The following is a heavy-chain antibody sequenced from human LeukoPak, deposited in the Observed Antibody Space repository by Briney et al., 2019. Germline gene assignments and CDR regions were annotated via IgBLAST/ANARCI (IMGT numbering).Heavy chain of an antibody. CDR1: GFNFTNYA. CDR2: IPYDGNNK. CDR3: ARARPSMWIDY. J-gene: IGHJ4*02. D-gene: IGHD5-12*01. V-gene: IGHV3-30*04. Sequence: GGSLRLSCAASGFNFTNYAVHWVRQAPGKGLEWVAVIPYDGNNKYYADSVKGRFTISRDSSKNTLYLQMNSLRPEDTAVYYCARARPSMWIDYWGQGTLVTVSS.